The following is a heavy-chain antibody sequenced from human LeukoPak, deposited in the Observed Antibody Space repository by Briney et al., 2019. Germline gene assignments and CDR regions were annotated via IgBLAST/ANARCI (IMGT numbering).Heavy chain of an antibody. CDR3: ARERTTVPLYYYYGMDV. J-gene: IGHJ6*02. D-gene: IGHD4-17*01. Sequence: KSGGSLRLSCAASGFTFSDYYMSWIRQAPGKGLEWVSYISSSGSTIYYADSVKGRFTISRDNAKNSLYLQMNSLRAEDTAVYYCARERTTVPLYYYYGMDVWGQGTTVTVSS. CDR2: ISSSGSTI. CDR1: GFTFSDYY. V-gene: IGHV3-11*01.